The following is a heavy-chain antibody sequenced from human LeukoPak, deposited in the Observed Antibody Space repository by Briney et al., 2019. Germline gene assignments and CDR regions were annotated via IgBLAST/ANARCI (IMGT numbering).Heavy chain of an antibody. CDR3: ARREHYYDSSGNFDL. Sequence: GGALEISLKGPGYRFTRYWIGWGRPRPGKGVGWMGIIYPGDSDTRYSPSCQGQVTTSADNSISTAYLQRSSLKASDTAMYYCARREHYYDSSGNFDLWGRGPLVTVSS. CDR2: IYPGDSDT. CDR1: GYRFTRYW. J-gene: IGHJ2*01. D-gene: IGHD3-22*01. V-gene: IGHV5-51*01.